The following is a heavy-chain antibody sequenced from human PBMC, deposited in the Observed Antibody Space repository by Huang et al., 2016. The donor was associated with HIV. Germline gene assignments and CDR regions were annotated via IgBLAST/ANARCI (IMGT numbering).Heavy chain of an antibody. CDR1: GFTFDDYA. J-gene: IGHJ4*02. CDR3: AKDRYSSSWNYFDF. CDR2: SGWNSGVP. Sequence: EVQLVESGGGLVQPGRSLRLSCSASGFTFDDYAMHWVRQAPGQGLGWVSSSGWNSGVPGYADSGRGRITIARDNANNSLYLEMNGLRLEDTAIYFCAKDRYSSSWNYFDFWGQGALVIVSS. V-gene: IGHV3-9*01. D-gene: IGHD4-4*01.